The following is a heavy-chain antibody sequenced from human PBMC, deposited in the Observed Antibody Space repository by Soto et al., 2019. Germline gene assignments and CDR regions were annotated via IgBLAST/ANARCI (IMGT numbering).Heavy chain of an antibody. CDR2: INHSGST. D-gene: IGHD1-1*01. V-gene: IGHV4-34*01. Sequence: QVQLQQWGAGLLKPSETLSLTCAVYGGSFSGYYWSWIRQPPGKGLEWMGEINHSGSTNYNPSLKSRVTISVDTSKNQFSLKLSSVTAADTAGYYCARYSSRLETHFDYWGQGTLVTVSS. CDR3: ARYSSRLETHFDY. J-gene: IGHJ4*02. CDR1: GGSFSGYY.